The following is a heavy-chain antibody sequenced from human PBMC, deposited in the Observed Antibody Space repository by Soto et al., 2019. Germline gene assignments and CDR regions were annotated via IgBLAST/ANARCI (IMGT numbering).Heavy chain of an antibody. J-gene: IGHJ4*02. CDR2: INSDGSTT. CDR3: AKDHTWIQPCLGY. V-gene: IGHV3-74*01. CDR1: GFTFSTYW. D-gene: IGHD5-18*01. Sequence: GGSLRLSCATSGFTFSTYWMHWVRQAPGKGLVWVSRINSDGSTTYYADSVKGRFTISRDNSKNTLYLQMNSLRAEDTAIYYCAKDHTWIQPCLGYWGQGTLVTVSS.